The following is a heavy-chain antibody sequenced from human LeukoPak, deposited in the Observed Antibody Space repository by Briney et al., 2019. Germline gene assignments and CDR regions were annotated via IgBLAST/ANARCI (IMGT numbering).Heavy chain of an antibody. CDR3: ARIVYGDSGGYSDF. CDR2: VHHSDSTY. J-gene: IGHJ4*02. V-gene: IGHV4-38-2*01. Sequence: SETLSLTCGVSDYSISTDYYWGWLRQPPGKGLEWIGNVHHSDSTYYYNPSLNSRVTISVDTSKNQFSLKLTSVTAADTAVYYCARIVYGDSGGYSDFWGQGTLVIVSS. D-gene: IGHD4-17*01. CDR1: DYSISTDYY.